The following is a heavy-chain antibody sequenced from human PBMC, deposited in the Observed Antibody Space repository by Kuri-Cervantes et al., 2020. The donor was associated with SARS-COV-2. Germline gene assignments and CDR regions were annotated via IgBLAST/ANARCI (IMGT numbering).Heavy chain of an antibody. Sequence: GGSLRLSCAASGFTFSSYAMSWVRQAPGKGLEWVSAISGSGGSTYYADSVKGRFTISRDNSKNALYLQMNSLRAEDTAVYYCAGTNSGYDFVRWGQGTLVTVSS. V-gene: IGHV3-23*01. CDR1: GFTFSSYA. J-gene: IGHJ4*02. CDR2: ISGSGGST. D-gene: IGHD5-12*01. CDR3: AGTNSGYDFVR.